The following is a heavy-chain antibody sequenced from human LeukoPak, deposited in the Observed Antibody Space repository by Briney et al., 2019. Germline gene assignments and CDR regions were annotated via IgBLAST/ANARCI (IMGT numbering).Heavy chain of an antibody. CDR2: ISAYNGNT. CDR3: ARDLGLRGVTNWFDP. CDR1: GYTFTSYG. J-gene: IGHJ5*02. D-gene: IGHD3-10*01. Sequence: ASVKVSCKASGYTFTSYGISWVRQAPGQGLERMGWISAYNGNTNYAQKLQGRVTMTTDTSASTAYMELRSLRSDDTAVYYCARDLGLRGVTNWFDPWGQGTLVTVSS. V-gene: IGHV1-18*01.